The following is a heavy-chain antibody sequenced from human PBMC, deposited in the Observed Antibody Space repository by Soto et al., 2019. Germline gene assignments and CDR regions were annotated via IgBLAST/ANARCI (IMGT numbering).Heavy chain of an antibody. Sequence: QVQLVQSGAEVKKPGASVKVSCKASGYTFTSYYMHWVRQAPGQGLEWMGIINPSGGSTSYAQKCQGRVTMTRDTSTSTVYMELSSLRSEDTAVYYCARDTIIAAAGTSLSGNWFDPWGQGTLVTVSS. CDR1: GYTFTSYY. CDR3: ARDTIIAAAGTSLSGNWFDP. V-gene: IGHV1-46*01. J-gene: IGHJ5*02. D-gene: IGHD6-13*01. CDR2: INPSGGST.